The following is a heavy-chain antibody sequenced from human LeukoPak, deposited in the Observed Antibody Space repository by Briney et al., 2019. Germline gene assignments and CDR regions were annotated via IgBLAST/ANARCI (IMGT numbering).Heavy chain of an antibody. Sequence: GGSLRLSCAASGFTFSSYGIHWVRQAPGKGLEWVAVISYDGTNKYYADSVKGRFTISRDNSKNTLYLQMNSLRAEDTAVYYCAKSGRRGYSYGYRFKYYYDYWGQGTLVTVSS. J-gene: IGHJ4*02. CDR2: ISYDGTNK. CDR1: GFTFSSYG. CDR3: AKSGRRGYSYGYRFKYYYDY. V-gene: IGHV3-30*18. D-gene: IGHD5-18*01.